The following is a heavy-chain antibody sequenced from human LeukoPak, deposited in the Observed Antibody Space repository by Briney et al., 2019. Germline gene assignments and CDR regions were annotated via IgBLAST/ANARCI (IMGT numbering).Heavy chain of an antibody. J-gene: IGHJ3*02. CDR2: IFPIFGTA. CDR3: AEGREYYYDSSGYSDAFDS. V-gene: IGHV1-69*13. D-gene: IGHD3-22*01. Sequence: SVKVSCKPSGYTFTSYGISWVRPAPGQGLEWRGGIFPIFGTANYAQKFQGRVTITADESTSTAYMELSSLRSEDTAVYYCAEGREYYYDSSGYSDAFDSWGQGTMVTVS. CDR1: GYTFTSYG.